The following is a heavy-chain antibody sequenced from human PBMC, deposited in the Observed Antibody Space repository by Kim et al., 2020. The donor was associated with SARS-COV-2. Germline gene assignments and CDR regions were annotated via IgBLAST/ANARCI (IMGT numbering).Heavy chain of an antibody. Sequence: GGSLRLSCVGSGFTFNTHAMSWVRQAPGKGLEWVSAIASSGDNKYYADSVKGRFTISRDNSKDTVYLHMNSLRAEDTAVYYCAKRVPGSSGHLSTHYGMDVKGQGTTVTVSS. CDR2: IASSGDNK. J-gene: IGHJ6*02. V-gene: IGHV3-23*01. D-gene: IGHD3-22*01. CDR3: AKRVPGSSGHLSTHYGMDV. CDR1: GFTFNTHA.